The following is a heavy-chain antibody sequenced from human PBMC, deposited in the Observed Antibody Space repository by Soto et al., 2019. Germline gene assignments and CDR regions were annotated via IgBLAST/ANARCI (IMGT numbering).Heavy chain of an antibody. D-gene: IGHD2-15*01. CDR3: AREFLRWSGQSTESAPFIAGYYGMDV. V-gene: IGHV1-69*13. J-gene: IGHJ6*02. CDR1: GGTFSSYA. CDR2: IIPIFGTA. Sequence: SVKVSCKASGGTFSSYAISWVRQAPGQGLEWMGGIIPIFGTANYAQKFQGRVTITADESTSTAYMELSSLRSEDTAVYYCAREFLRWSGQSTESAPFIAGYYGMDVWGQGTTVTSP.